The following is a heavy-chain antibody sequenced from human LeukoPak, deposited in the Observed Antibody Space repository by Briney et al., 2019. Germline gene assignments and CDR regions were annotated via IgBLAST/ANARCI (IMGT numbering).Heavy chain of an antibody. D-gene: IGHD6-19*01. CDR1: GFTFSSYA. V-gene: IGHV3-23*01. J-gene: IGHJ5*02. CDR3: AKDAPGIAVAGTGWFDP. CDR2: ISGCGGST. Sequence: PGGSLRLSCAASGFTFSSYAMSWVRQAPGKGLEWVSAISGCGGSTYYADSVKGRFTISRDNSKNTLYLQMNSLRAEDTAVYYCAKDAPGIAVAGTGWFDPWGQGTLVTVSS.